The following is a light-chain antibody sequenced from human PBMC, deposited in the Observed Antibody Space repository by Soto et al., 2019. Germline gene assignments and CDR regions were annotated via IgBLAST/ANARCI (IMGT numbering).Light chain of an antibody. J-gene: IGKJ5*01. CDR1: QSVRNN. CDR3: QQYNNWPPIT. Sequence: EIMMTQSPATLSVSLGERATLSCRASQSVRNNLAWYQQKPGQAPRLLIYYASTRATGIPARFSGSGSGTEFTLTISSLQSEDFAVYYCQQYNNWPPITFGQGTRLEIK. V-gene: IGKV3-15*01. CDR2: YAS.